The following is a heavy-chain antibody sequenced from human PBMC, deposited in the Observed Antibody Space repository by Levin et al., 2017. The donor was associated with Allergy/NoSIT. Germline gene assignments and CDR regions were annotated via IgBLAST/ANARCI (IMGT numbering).Heavy chain of an antibody. CDR1: GYTFTSYY. CDR3: AREGIYCSSTSCYTLEVRYYYYGMDV. D-gene: IGHD2-2*02. CDR2: INPSGGST. J-gene: IGHJ6*02. V-gene: IGHV1-46*01. Sequence: GESLKISCKASGYTFTSYYMHWVRQAPGQGLEWMGIINPSGGSTSYAQKFQGRVTMTRDTSTSTVYMELSSLRSEDTAVYYCAREGIYCSSTSCYTLEVRYYYYGMDVWGQGTTVTVSS.